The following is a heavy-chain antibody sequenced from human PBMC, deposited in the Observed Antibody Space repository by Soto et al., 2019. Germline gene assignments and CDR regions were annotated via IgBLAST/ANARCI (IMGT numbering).Heavy chain of an antibody. CDR3: ARDRVYIAARRNYYYYGMDV. Sequence: SETLSLTCTVSGGSISSYYWSWIRQPPGKGLEWIGYIYYSGSTNYNPSLKSRVTISVDTSKNQFSLKLSSVTAADTAVYYCARDRVYIAARRNYYYYGMDVWGQGTTVTVSS. V-gene: IGHV4-59*01. J-gene: IGHJ6*02. D-gene: IGHD6-6*01. CDR1: GGSISSYY. CDR2: IYYSGST.